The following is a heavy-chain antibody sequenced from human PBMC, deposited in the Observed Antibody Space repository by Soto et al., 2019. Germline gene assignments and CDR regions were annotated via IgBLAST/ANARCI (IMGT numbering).Heavy chain of an antibody. CDR2: IYSGGST. J-gene: IGHJ6*03. CDR1: GFTVSSNY. Sequence: GGSLRLSCAASGFTVSSNYMSWVRQAPGKGLEWVSVIYSGGSTYYADSVKGRFTISRHNSKNTLYLQMNSLRAEDTAVYYCARMVRGVMIYYYMDVWGKGTTVTVSS. CDR3: ARMVRGVMIYYYMDV. D-gene: IGHD3-10*01. V-gene: IGHV3-53*04.